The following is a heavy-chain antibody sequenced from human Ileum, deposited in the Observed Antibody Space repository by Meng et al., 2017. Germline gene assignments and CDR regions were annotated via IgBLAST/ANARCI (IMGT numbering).Heavy chain of an antibody. J-gene: IGHJ3*02. CDR3: ARGRSAGTVLDAFDI. CDR2: IHYSGST. CDR1: GGSITSYY. V-gene: IGHV4-59*01. D-gene: IGHD6-13*01. Sequence: SETLSLTCTVSGGSITSYYWSWIRQPPGKGPEWIGYIHYSGSTNYSPDLKSRVTISVDMSTNQFSLKLNSVTAGDTAVYDCARGRSAGTVLDAFDIWGQGTMVTVSS.